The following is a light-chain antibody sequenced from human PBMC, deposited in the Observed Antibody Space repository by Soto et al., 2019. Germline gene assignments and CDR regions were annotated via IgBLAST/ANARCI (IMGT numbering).Light chain of an antibody. CDR1: QTIGRNY. CDR2: GTS. Sequence: IVLTQTPGTLSLSPGETATLSCRASQTIGRNYLAWYQQKPGQAPRLLIFGTSTRATGIPDRFSGSWSGTDFTLSISRLEPEDFAVYYCQQSASSPLLTFGGGTKVDIK. V-gene: IGKV3-20*01. J-gene: IGKJ4*01. CDR3: QQSASSPLLT.